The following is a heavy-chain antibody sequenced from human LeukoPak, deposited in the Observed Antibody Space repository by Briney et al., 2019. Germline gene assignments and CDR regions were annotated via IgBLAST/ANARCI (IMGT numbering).Heavy chain of an antibody. CDR3: ANSYCSGGSCYSGHFDY. V-gene: IGHV3-30*04. CDR1: GFTFSSYA. J-gene: IGHJ4*02. Sequence: GGSLRLSCAASGFTFSSYAMHWVRQAPGKGLEWVAVISYDGSNKYYADSVKGRFTISRDNSKNTLYLQMNSLRAEDTAVYYCANSYCSGGSCYSGHFDYWGQGTLVTVSS. CDR2: ISYDGSNK. D-gene: IGHD2-15*01.